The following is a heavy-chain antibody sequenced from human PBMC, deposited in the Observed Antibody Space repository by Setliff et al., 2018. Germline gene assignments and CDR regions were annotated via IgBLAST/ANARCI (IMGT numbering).Heavy chain of an antibody. CDR2: IYYSGST. CDR3: ARVTNWGLDLRFDP. V-gene: IGHV4-59*01. J-gene: IGHJ5*02. CDR1: GDSISSYY. D-gene: IGHD7-27*01. Sequence: LSLTCTVSGDSISSYYWSWIRQPPGKGLEWIGYIYYSGSTNYNPSLKSRVTVSVATFENHFSLKLNSLTAADTAVYYCARVTNWGLDLRFDPWGQGILVTV.